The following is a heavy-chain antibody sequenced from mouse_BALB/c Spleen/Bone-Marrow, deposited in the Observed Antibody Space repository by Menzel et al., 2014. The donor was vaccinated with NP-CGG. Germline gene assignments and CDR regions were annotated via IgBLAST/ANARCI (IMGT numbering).Heavy chain of an antibody. Sequence: VKLMESGPELVKPGASVKISCKASGYAFSSSWMNWVKQRPGQGLEWFGRIYPGDGDTNYNGKFEGKATLTADKSSSTAYMQLSSLASVDSAVYFCARLRDAMDYWGQGTSVTVSS. CDR2: IYPGDGDT. D-gene: IGHD1-1*01. J-gene: IGHJ4*01. CDR3: ARLRDAMDY. V-gene: IGHV1-82*01. CDR1: GYAFSSSW.